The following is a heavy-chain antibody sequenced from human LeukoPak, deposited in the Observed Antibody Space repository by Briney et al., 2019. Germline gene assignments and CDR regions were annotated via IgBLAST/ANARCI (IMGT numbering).Heavy chain of an antibody. D-gene: IGHD2-15*01. J-gene: IGHJ5*02. Sequence: GGSLRLSCAASGFTFGSYAMTWVRQAPGKGLEWVSAIGGSGDNTYYADSVKGRFTISRDDAKNTLYLQVNSLRAEDTAVYYCVRGGESTWSWGQGTLVTVSS. CDR1: GFTFGSYA. CDR2: IGGSGDNT. V-gene: IGHV3-23*01. CDR3: VRGGESTWS.